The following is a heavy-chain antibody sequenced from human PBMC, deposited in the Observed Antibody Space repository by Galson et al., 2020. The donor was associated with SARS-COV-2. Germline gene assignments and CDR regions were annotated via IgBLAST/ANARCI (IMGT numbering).Heavy chain of an antibody. CDR2: INTNTGNP. V-gene: IGHV7-4-1*02. D-gene: IGHD3-10*01. CDR1: GYTFNNYA. Sequence: ASVKVSCKASGYTFNNYALNWVRQAPGQGLEWMAWINTNTGNPTYAQGFTGRFVFSLDTSISTAYLQISSLKAEDTAVYYCARGAGAWFGELLDYWGQGTLVNVSS. J-gene: IGHJ4*02. CDR3: ARGAGAWFGELLDY.